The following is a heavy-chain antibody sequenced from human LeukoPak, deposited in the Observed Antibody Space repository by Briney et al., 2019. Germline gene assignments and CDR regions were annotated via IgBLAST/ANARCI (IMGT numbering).Heavy chain of an antibody. CDR1: DGSIASYF. J-gene: IGHJ4*02. CDR3: ARHGGYYFDY. D-gene: IGHD3-10*01. V-gene: IGHV4-59*08. Sequence: KTSETLSLTCSVSDGSIASYFWSWIRQPPGKGLEWIGYMSYSGSTNYNPSLKGRVTISVDTSKNHFSLKLSSVTAADTAVYYCARHGGYYFDYWGQGTLVTVSS. CDR2: MSYSGST.